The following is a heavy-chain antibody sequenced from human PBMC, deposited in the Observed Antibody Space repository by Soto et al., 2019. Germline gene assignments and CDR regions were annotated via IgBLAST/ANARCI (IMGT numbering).Heavy chain of an antibody. CDR3: AADKIFGVVTLDY. Sequence: QMQLVQSGPEVKKPGTSVKVSCKASGFTFTSSAVQWVRQARGQRLEWIGWIVVGSGNTNYAQKFQERVTITRDMPTSTAYMELSSLRSEETAVYYCAADKIFGVVTLDYWGQGTLVTVSS. CDR1: GFTFTSSA. V-gene: IGHV1-58*01. CDR2: IVVGSGNT. J-gene: IGHJ4*02. D-gene: IGHD3-3*01.